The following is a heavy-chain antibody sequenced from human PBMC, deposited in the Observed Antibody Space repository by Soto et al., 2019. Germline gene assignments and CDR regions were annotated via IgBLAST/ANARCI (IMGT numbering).Heavy chain of an antibody. J-gene: IGHJ4*02. D-gene: IGHD6-13*01. Sequence: QVQLVESGGGVVQPGRSLRLSCAASGFTFSSYGMHWVRQAPGKGLEWVAVIWYDGSNKYYADSVKGRFTISRDNSKNPLYLQMNSLRVEDTAVYYCARDRYSRCWYDLDYWGQGTLVTVSS. CDR1: GFTFSSYG. CDR2: IWYDGSNK. CDR3: ARDRYSRCWYDLDY. V-gene: IGHV3-33*01.